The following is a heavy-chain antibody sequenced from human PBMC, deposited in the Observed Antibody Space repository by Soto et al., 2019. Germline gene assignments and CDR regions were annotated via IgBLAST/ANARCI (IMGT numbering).Heavy chain of an antibody. CDR1: GYTFTSYG. V-gene: IGHV1-18*01. CDR2: ISAYNGNT. Sequence: ASVKVSCKASGYTFTSYGISWVRQAPGQGLEWMGWISAYNGNTNYAQKLQGRVTMTTDTSTSTAYMELRSLRSDDTAVYYCARDGWGSSSKIYYYYYMDVWGKGTTVTVSS. D-gene: IGHD6-6*01. J-gene: IGHJ6*03. CDR3: ARDGWGSSSKIYYYYYMDV.